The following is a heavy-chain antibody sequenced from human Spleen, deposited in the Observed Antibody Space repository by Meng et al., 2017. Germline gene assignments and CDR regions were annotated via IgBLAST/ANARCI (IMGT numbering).Heavy chain of an antibody. V-gene: IGHV3-23*01. J-gene: IGHJ4*02. CDR3: ATDGGGRYNDYGEHLDY. CDR1: GFTFSSYA. Sequence: GESLKISCTASGFTFSSYAMSWVRQAPGKGLEWVSIIRGGGGSTHYADSVKGRFTISRDNSKNTMYQQMNSLRAVDTAVYYCATDGGGRYNDYGEHLDYWGQGTLVTVSS. CDR2: IRGGGGST. D-gene: IGHD4-17*01.